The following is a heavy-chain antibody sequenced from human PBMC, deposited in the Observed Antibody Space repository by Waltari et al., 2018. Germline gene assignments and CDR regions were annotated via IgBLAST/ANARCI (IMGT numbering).Heavy chain of an antibody. D-gene: IGHD5-12*01. J-gene: IGHJ3*02. Sequence: QVQLVQSGAEVKKPGSSVKVSCKASGGTFSSYTISWVRPAPGHGLEWMGRIIPILGIANYAQKFQGRVTITADKSTSTAYMELSSLRSEDTAVYYCARDGYGGYDWETRDAFDIWGQGTMVTVSS. V-gene: IGHV1-69*08. CDR1: GGTFSSYT. CDR3: ARDGYGGYDWETRDAFDI. CDR2: IIPILGIA.